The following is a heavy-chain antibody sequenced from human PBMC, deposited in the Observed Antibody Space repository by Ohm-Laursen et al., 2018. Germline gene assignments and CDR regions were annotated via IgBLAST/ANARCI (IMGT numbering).Heavy chain of an antibody. CDR3: ARDLGLVTRSGAAYGMDV. Sequence: GDSVKVSCKASGYTFTGYYMHWVRQAPGQGLEWMGWINPNSGGTNYAQKFQGRVTMTRDTSISTAYMELSRLRSDDTAVYYCARDLGLVTRSGAAYGMDVWGQGTTVTVSS. CDR2: INPNSGGT. CDR1: GYTFTGYY. J-gene: IGHJ6*02. D-gene: IGHD1-26*01. V-gene: IGHV1-2*02.